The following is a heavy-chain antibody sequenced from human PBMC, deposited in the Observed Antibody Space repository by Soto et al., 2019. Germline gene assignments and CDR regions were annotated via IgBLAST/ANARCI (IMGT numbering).Heavy chain of an antibody. J-gene: IGHJ4*02. CDR2: IYSGGST. CDR3: ARHGYNYGGGYFDY. CDR1: GVTVSSNY. D-gene: IGHD5-18*01. V-gene: IGHV3-66*04. Sequence: EVQLVESGGGLVQPGGSLRLSCAASGVTVSSNYMSWVRQAPGKGLEWVSVIYSGGSTYYADSVKGRFTISRDNSKNTLDLQMNSLRAEDTGVYYCARHGYNYGGGYFDYWGQGTLVTVSS.